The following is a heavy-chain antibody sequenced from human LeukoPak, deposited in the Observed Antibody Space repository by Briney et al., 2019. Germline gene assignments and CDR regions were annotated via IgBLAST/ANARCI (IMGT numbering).Heavy chain of an antibody. Sequence: GGSLRLSCAASGFIVTNNYMTWVRQAPGKGLEWVAIIYSNSNTYYADSVNGRFTASRDNSKNTVYLQLSSLRAEDTAVYYCARGLGTFEDTYFDLWGRGTLVTVSS. CDR1: GFIVTNNY. CDR2: IYSNSNT. J-gene: IGHJ2*01. D-gene: IGHD2-15*01. CDR3: ARGLGTFEDTYFDL. V-gene: IGHV3-53*01.